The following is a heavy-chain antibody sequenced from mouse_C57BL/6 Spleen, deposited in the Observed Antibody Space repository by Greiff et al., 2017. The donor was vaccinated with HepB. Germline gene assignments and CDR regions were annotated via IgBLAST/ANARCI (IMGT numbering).Heavy chain of an antibody. CDR1: GYAFSSSW. V-gene: IGHV1-82*01. Sequence: VKLVESGPELVKPGASVKISCKASGYAFSSSWMNWVKQRPGKGLEWIGRIYPGDGDTNYNGKFKGKATLTADKSSSTAYMQLSSLTSEDSAVYFCARYPTLYYGSSYWYFDVWGTGTTVTVSS. D-gene: IGHD1-1*01. CDR2: IYPGDGDT. CDR3: ARYPTLYYGSSYWYFDV. J-gene: IGHJ1*03.